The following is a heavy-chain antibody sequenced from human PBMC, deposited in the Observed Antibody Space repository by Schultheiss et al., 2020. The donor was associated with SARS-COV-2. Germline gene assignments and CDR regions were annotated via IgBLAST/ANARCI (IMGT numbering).Heavy chain of an antibody. CDR1: GFTFSSYA. J-gene: IGHJ6*03. V-gene: IGHV3-30-3*01. CDR3: ARPPQTVYYYYMDV. D-gene: IGHD4-17*01. Sequence: GESLKISCAASGFTFSSYAMHWVRQAPGKGLEWVAVISYDGSNKYYADSVKGRFTISRDNSKNTLYLQMNSLRAEDTAVYYCARPPQTVYYYYMDVWGQGTTVTVSS. CDR2: ISYDGSNK.